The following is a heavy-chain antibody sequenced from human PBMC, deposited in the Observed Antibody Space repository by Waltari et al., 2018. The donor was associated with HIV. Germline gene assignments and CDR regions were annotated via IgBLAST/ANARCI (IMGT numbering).Heavy chain of an antibody. CDR2: ISGSGGST. Sequence: EVQLLESGGGLVQPGGSLRLSCAASGFTFSSYAMSWVRQAPGKGLEWVSAISGSGGSTYYADSVKGRFTISRDNSKNTLYLQMNSLRAEDTAVYYCAKSGNYDSSGYYLTGFDPWGQGTLVTVSS. D-gene: IGHD3-22*01. CDR3: AKSGNYDSSGYYLTGFDP. CDR1: GFTFSSYA. V-gene: IGHV3-23*01. J-gene: IGHJ5*02.